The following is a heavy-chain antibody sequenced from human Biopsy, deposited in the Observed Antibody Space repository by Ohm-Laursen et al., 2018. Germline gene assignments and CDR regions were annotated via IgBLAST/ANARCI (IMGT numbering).Heavy chain of an antibody. V-gene: IGHV1-2*02. CDR1: GYTFTGDY. Sequence: SSVKVSCKASGYTFTGDYIHWVRQAPGQGLEWMGWIDPKTGGTEYAQKFRGRVTMTRDTSISTMYMDLSSLRSDDTAVYYCVLASFDYWGQGTLVTVPS. CDR2: IDPKTGGT. J-gene: IGHJ4*02. CDR3: VLASFDY.